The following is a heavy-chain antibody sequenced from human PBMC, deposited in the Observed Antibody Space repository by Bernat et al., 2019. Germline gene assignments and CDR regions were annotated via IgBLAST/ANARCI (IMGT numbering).Heavy chain of an antibody. J-gene: IGHJ6*03. Sequence: QVQLVESGGGVVQPGRSLRLSCAASGFTFSSYAMHWVRQAPGKGLEGGAVISYDGSNKYSADSVKGRFTISGDNSKNTLYLHMNSLRADDTAVYYCARVLNGPQVVVPADEPTPFYYMPVWGHVTTVPVSS. V-gene: IGHV3-30-3*01. D-gene: IGHD2-2*01. CDR1: GFTFSSYA. CDR3: ARVLNGPQVVVPADEPTPFYYMPV. CDR2: ISYDGSNK.